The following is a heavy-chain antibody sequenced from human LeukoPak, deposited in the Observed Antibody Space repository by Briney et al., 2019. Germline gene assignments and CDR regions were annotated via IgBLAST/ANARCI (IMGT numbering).Heavy chain of an antibody. CDR2: IYSGGST. CDR3: ANDCSRTTCYLY. J-gene: IGHJ4*02. V-gene: IGHV3-53*01. CDR1: GFTVSSNY. Sequence: PGGSLRLSCAASGFTVSSNYMSWVRQAPGKGLEWVSVIYSGGSTYYADSVKGRFTISRDSSKNTLYLQMNSLRAEDTAVYYCANDCSRTTCYLYWGQGTLVTVSS. D-gene: IGHD2-2*01.